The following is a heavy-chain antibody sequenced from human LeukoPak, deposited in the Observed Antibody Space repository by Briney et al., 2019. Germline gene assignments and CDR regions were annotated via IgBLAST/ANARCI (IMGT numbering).Heavy chain of an antibody. J-gene: IGHJ4*02. V-gene: IGHV3-23*05. CDR3: ARQLGYCSVGTCYFDS. D-gene: IGHD2-15*01. CDR1: GFTFNSYA. CDR2: IASGRSQ. Sequence: GGSPRLSCAASGFTFNSYAMAWVRQAPGKGLEWVSSIASGRSQSYADSLEGRLTMSRDNAKNTLYLQMDNLRAEDTAIYYCARQLGYCSVGTCYFDSWGQGTQVAVSS.